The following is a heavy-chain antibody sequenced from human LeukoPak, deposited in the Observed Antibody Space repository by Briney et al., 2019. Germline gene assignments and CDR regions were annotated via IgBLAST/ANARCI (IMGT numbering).Heavy chain of an antibody. CDR1: GYTFTSYG. V-gene: IGHV1-18*01. Sequence: GASVKVSCKASGYTFTSYGISWVRQAPGQGLEWMGWISAYNGNTNYAQKLQGRVTMTTDTSTSTAYMELRSLRSDDTAVYYCARDDVSDSSGYYYPSDYWGQGTLVTVSS. CDR3: ARDDVSDSSGYYYPSDY. J-gene: IGHJ4*02. CDR2: ISAYNGNT. D-gene: IGHD3-22*01.